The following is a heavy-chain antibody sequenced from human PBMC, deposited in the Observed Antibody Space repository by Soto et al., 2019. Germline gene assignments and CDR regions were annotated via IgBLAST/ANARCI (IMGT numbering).Heavy chain of an antibody. J-gene: IGHJ4*02. V-gene: IGHV4-34*01. D-gene: IGHD3-22*01. CDR3: ASSFSGYYVN. CDR2: INHSGST. Sequence: PSETLSLTCAVYGGSFSGYYWSWIRQPPGKGLEWIGEINHSGSTNYNPSLKSRVTISVDTSKNQFSLKLSSVTAADTAVYYCASSFSGYYVNWGQGTLVTVSS. CDR1: GGSFSGYY.